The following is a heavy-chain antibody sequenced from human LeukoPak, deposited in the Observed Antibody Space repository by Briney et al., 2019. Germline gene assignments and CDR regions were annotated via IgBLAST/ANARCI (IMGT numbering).Heavy chain of an antibody. CDR3: ARGRWSSGWFDY. J-gene: IGHJ4*02. CDR1: GGSISGYY. D-gene: IGHD6-19*01. Sequence: SETLSLTCTVSGGSISGYYCSWIRQPPGKGLECIGYIYYSGSTNYNPSLKSRVAISLDTSKNQFSLKLSSVTAADTAVYYCARGRWSSGWFDYWGQGTLVTVSS. CDR2: IYYSGST. V-gene: IGHV4-59*01.